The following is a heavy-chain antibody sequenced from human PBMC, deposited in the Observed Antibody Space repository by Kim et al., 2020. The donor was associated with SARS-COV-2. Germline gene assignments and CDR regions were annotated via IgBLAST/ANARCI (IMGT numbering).Heavy chain of an antibody. V-gene: IGHV4-34*01. CDR2: INHSGST. J-gene: IGHJ4*02. CDR3: ARWSPGYQLGYCSSTSCHRAFYFDY. D-gene: IGHD2-2*01. Sequence: SETLSLTCAVYGGSFSGYYWSWIRQPPGKGLEWIGEINHSGSTNYNPSLKSRVTISVDTSKNQFSLKLSSVTAADTAVYYCARWSPGYQLGYCSSTSCHRAFYFDYWGQGTLVTVSS. CDR1: GGSFSGYY.